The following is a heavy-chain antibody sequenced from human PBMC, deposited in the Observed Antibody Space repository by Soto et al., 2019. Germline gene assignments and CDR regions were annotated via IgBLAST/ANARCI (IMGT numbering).Heavy chain of an antibody. Sequence: EVQLVESGGGLVKPGGSLRLSCAASGFTFSSYSMNWVRQAPGKGLEWVSSISSSSSYIYYADSVKGRFTISRDNAKNSLYLQMNSLRAEDTAVYYCARGGRDIVVVVAAKGVDYWGQGTLVTVSS. CDR2: ISSSSSYI. V-gene: IGHV3-21*01. CDR1: GFTFSSYS. D-gene: IGHD2-15*01. J-gene: IGHJ4*02. CDR3: ARGGRDIVVVVAAKGVDY.